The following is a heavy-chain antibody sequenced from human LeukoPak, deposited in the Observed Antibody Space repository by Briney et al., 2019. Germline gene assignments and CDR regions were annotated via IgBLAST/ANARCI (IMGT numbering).Heavy chain of an antibody. CDR1: GLTFSTYW. D-gene: IGHD3-22*01. Sequence: GGSLRLSCAASGLTFSTYWMHWVRQAPGKGLVWVSRIKSDGGTNYADSVKGRFTVSRDNAKKTVSLQMNSLRPEDTGAYYCARAPSEIGGYYPEYFRHWGQGTLVTVPS. CDR3: ARAPSEIGGYYPEYFRH. J-gene: IGHJ1*01. CDR2: IKSDGGT. V-gene: IGHV3-74*01.